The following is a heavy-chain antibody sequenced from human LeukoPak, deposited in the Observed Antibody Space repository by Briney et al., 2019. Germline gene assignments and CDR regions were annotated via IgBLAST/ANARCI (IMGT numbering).Heavy chain of an antibody. CDR2: IYSGGST. V-gene: IGHV3-53*01. CDR1: GFTVSSNY. CDR3: ARFYDRYDAFDI. J-gene: IGHJ3*02. D-gene: IGHD3-22*01. Sequence: GSLRLSCPASGFTVSSNYMSWVRQAPGKGLEWVSVIYSGGSTYYADSVKGRFTISRDNSKNTLYLQMNSLRAEDTAVYYCARFYDRYDAFDIWGQGTMVTVSS.